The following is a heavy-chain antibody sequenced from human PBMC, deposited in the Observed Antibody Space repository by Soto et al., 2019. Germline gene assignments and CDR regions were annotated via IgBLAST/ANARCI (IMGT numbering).Heavy chain of an antibody. CDR1: GGSISSSSYY. Sequence: TLSLTCTVSGGSISSSSYYWGWIRQPPGKGLEWIGSIYYSGSTYYNPSLKSRVTISVDTSKNQFSLKLSSVTAADTAVYYCATTGLGIFGVVPNRICYYSGRDGWGQGTRVAISS. CDR2: IYYSGST. V-gene: IGHV4-39*01. J-gene: IGHJ6*02. D-gene: IGHD3-3*01. CDR3: ATTGLGIFGVVPNRICYYSGRDG.